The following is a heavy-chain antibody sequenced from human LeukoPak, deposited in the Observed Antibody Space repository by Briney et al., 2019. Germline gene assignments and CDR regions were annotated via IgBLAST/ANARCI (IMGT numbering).Heavy chain of an antibody. CDR2: IVVGSGNT. CDR1: GFTFTSSA. D-gene: IGHD3-16*02. Sequence: SVKVSCKASGFTFTSSAMQWVRQARGQRLEWIGWIVVGSGNTNYAQKFQERVTITRDMSTSTAYMEPSSLRSEDTAVYYCAATRYDYVWGSYRPTGFDYWGQGTLVTVSS. CDR3: AATRYDYVWGSYRPTGFDY. J-gene: IGHJ4*02. V-gene: IGHV1-58*02.